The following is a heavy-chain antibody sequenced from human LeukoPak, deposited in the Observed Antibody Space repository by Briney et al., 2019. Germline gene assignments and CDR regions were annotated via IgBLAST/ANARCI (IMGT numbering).Heavy chain of an antibody. CDR2: VYSGGST. CDR1: GFIVANNY. CDR3: ARDPPAVLIDTYG. J-gene: IGHJ4*02. V-gene: IGHV3-66*01. Sequence: GGSLRLSCTASGFIVANNYINWVRQAPGKGLEWVSLVYSGGSTYYADSVKGRFTISRDNSKNMVYLQMNSLRAEDTAMYYCARDPPAVLIDTYGWGQGTLVTVSS. D-gene: IGHD2-8*01.